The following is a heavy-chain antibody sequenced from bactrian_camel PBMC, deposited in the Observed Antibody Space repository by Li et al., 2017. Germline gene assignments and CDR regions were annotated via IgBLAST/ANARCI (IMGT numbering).Heavy chain of an antibody. J-gene: IGHJ4*01. CDR2: ISRDGST. CDR1: GFTFFETD. V-gene: IGHV3S53*01. CDR3: ARDSRIRTCGDTWRSLARYNF. Sequence: HVQLVESGGGLVQPGGSLRLSCAASGFTFFETDMAWYRQAPGNECELVSNISRDGSTNYADSVKGRFTISQDNAKSTTYLQMNSLKPEDTAMYYCARDSRIRTCGDTWRSLARYNFWGQGTQVTVS. D-gene: IGHD1*01.